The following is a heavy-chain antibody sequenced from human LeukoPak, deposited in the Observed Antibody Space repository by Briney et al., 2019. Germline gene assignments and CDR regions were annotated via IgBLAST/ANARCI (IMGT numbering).Heavy chain of an antibody. CDR2: ISAYNGNT. CDR3: ARVLGMTAPRYMDV. Sequence: ASVKLSCTASGYTFMSYGISWVRQAPGQGLEWMGWISAYNGNTQYAQKLQGRVTLTTDTSKSTAYMELRSLRSDDTALYYCARVLGMTAPRYMDVWGKGTTVTISS. V-gene: IGHV1-18*01. J-gene: IGHJ6*03. D-gene: IGHD2-21*02. CDR1: GYTFMSYG.